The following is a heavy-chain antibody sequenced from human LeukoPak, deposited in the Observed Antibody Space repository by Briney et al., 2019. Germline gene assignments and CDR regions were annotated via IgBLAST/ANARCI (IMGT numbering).Heavy chain of an antibody. D-gene: IGHD3-9*01. J-gene: IGHJ4*02. V-gene: IGHV1-2*02. CDR3: ASARWLQYLDY. CDR1: GYTFTSYD. Sequence: ASVKVSCKASGYTFTSYDINWVRQATGQGLEWMGWINPNSGGTNYAQKFQGRVTMTRDTSISTAYMELSRLRSDDTAVYYCASARWLQYLDYWGQGTLVTVSS. CDR2: INPNSGGT.